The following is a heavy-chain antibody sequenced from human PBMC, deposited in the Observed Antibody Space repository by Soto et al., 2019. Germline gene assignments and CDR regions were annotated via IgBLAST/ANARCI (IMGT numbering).Heavy chain of an antibody. J-gene: IGHJ4*02. V-gene: IGHV1-3*01. CDR1: GYTFISYA. D-gene: IGHD2-15*01. Sequence: ASVKVSCKASGYTFISYAIHWVRQAPGQRLEWMGWINAGNGNTKYSQKFQGRVTITRDTSASTAYMELTSLRSEDTAVYYCARELQGLYYFDYWGQGTRVNVSS. CDR2: INAGNGNT. CDR3: ARELQGLYYFDY.